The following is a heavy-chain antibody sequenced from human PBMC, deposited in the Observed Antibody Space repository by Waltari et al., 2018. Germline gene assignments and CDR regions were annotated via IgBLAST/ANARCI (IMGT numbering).Heavy chain of an antibody. CDR1: GGSISSSY. V-gene: IGHV4-59*01. Sequence: QVQLQESGPGLVKPSETLSLTCTVSGGSISSSYWSWIRQPPGKGLEWIGYIYYSGSTNYNPSLKSRVTISVDTSKNQFSLKLSSVTAADTAVYYCARDRGDGTHPNYYYYMDVWGKGTTVTVSS. J-gene: IGHJ6*03. D-gene: IGHD3-10*01. CDR2: IYYSGST. CDR3: ARDRGDGTHPNYYYYMDV.